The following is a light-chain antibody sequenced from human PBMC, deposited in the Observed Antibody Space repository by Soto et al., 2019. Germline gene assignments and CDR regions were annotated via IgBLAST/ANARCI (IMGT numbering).Light chain of an antibody. CDR3: AAWDASLNGYV. J-gene: IGLJ1*01. V-gene: IGLV1-44*01. Sequence: QSVLTQPPSASGTPGQRVTISCSGSSSNIGSTTVNWYQQLPGTAPKLLIYSNYQRPSGVPDRFSGSKSGTSASLAISGLQSEDEADYYCAAWDASLNGYVFGTGTKLTVL. CDR2: SNY. CDR1: SSNIGSTT.